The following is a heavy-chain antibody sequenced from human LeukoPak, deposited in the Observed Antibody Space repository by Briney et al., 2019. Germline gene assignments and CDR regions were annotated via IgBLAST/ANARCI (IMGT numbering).Heavy chain of an antibody. CDR2: IIPIFGTA. J-gene: IGHJ4*02. CDR3: ARLAGPRREF. V-gene: IGHV1-69*05. D-gene: IGHD6-19*01. Sequence: SVKVSCKASGGTFSSYAISWVRQAPGQGLEWMGGIIPIFGTANYAQKFQGRVTMTRDVSISTVYMELSSLTSEDTAVYYCARLAGPRREFWGQGTLLTVSS. CDR1: GGTFSSYA.